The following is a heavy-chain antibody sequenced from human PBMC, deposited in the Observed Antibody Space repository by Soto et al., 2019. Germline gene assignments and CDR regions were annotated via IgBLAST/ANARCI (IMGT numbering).Heavy chain of an antibody. D-gene: IGHD6-6*01. Sequence: QVQLQESGPGLVKPSETLSLTCTVSGGSISSYYWSWIRQPPGKGLEWLGYIYYSGSTKYNPSLKSRVTIAVDTSKKQFSLKLSSVAAADTAVYYCGRVKGYSSSYWVDPWGQGTLVTVSS. J-gene: IGHJ5*02. CDR3: GRVKGYSSSYWVDP. CDR1: GGSISSYY. V-gene: IGHV4-59*01. CDR2: IYYSGST.